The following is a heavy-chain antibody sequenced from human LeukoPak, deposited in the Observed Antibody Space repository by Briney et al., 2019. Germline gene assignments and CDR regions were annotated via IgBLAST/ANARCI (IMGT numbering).Heavy chain of an antibody. CDR3: ARDKLIFSYQLPSGAFDI. J-gene: IGHJ3*02. D-gene: IGHD2-2*01. Sequence: GGSLRLSCAASGFTFDDYGMSWVRQAPGKGLEWVANIKQDGSEKYYVDSVKGRFTISRDNAKNSLYLQMNSLRAEDTAVYYCARDKLIFSYQLPSGAFDIWGQGTMVTVSS. V-gene: IGHV3-7*01. CDR2: IKQDGSEK. CDR1: GFTFDDYG.